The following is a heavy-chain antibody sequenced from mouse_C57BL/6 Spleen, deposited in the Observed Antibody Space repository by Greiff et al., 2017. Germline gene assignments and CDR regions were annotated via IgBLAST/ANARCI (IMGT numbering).Heavy chain of an antibody. CDR1: GFTFSSYA. Sequence: EVKVVESGGGLVKPGGSLKLSCAASGFTFSSYAMSWVRQTPEKRLEWVETISDGGSYTYYPDNVKGRFTISRDNANNNQYLQMSQLKSEDTAMYYCARGGEGAMDYWGQGTSVTVSS. CDR3: ARGGEGAMDY. CDR2: ISDGGSYT. J-gene: IGHJ4*01. V-gene: IGHV5-4*03.